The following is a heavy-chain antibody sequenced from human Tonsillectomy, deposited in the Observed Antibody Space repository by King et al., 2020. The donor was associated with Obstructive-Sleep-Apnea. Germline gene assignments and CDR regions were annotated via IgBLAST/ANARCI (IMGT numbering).Heavy chain of an antibody. CDR3: ARHARDTVGAPLDY. CDR2: IYPGDSDT. Sequence: QLVQSGAEVKKPGESLKISCKGSGYSFTNYWIEWVRQMPGKGLEWMGIIYPGDSDTRYSPSFPGQVTISADKSLSTAYLQWGSLKASDTAMYYCARHARDTVGAPLDYWGQGTLVTVSS. J-gene: IGHJ4*02. CDR1: GYSFTNYW. V-gene: IGHV5-51*01. D-gene: IGHD1-26*01.